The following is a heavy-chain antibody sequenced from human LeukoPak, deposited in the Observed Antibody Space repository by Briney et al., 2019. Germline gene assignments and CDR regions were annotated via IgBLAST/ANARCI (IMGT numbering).Heavy chain of an antibody. CDR3: ARGGAPGGFDI. J-gene: IGHJ3*02. Sequence: GGSLRLSCAASGFTFSAHWMVWVRQAPGKGLKWVASIKQDGSEKYYVDSVKGRFTFSRDNAKNSMYLQMNSLRAEDAAVYYCARGGAPGGFDIWGQGTMVTVSS. CDR2: IKQDGSEK. CDR1: GFTFSAHW. D-gene: IGHD4-23*01. V-gene: IGHV3-7*01.